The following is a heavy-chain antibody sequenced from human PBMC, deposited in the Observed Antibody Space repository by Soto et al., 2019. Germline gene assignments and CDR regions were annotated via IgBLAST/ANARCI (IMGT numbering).Heavy chain of an antibody. CDR1: GYTFTSYA. J-gene: IGHJ6*02. CDR2: INAGNGNT. V-gene: IGHV1-3*01. D-gene: IGHD1-7*01. CDR3: ARGGDWNYSPHYYYYYGMDV. Sequence: QVQLVQSGAEVKKPGASVKVSCKASGYTFTSYAMHWVCQAPGQRLEWMGWINAGNGNTKYSQKFQGRVTITRDTSASTAYMELSSLRSEDTAVYYCARGGDWNYSPHYYYYYGMDVWGQGTTVTVSS.